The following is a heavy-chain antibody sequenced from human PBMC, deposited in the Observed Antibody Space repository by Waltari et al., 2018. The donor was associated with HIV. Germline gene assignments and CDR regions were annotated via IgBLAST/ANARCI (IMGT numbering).Heavy chain of an antibody. CDR3: ARGSYSSSWYRSWWYFDL. CDR2: IVYSGST. CDR1: GGSISSYY. J-gene: IGHJ2*01. V-gene: IGHV4-59*01. Sequence: QVQLQESGPGLVKPSETLSLTCTVSGGSISSYYWSGNRQPPGKGLEWIGYIVYSGSTNYNPSLKSRVTISVDTSKNQFSLKLSSVTAADTAVYYCARGSYSSSWYRSWWYFDLWGRGTLVTVSS. D-gene: IGHD6-13*01.